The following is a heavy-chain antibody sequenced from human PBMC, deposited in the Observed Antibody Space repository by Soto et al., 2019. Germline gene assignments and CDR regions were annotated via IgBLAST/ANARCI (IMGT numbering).Heavy chain of an antibody. J-gene: IGHJ4*02. D-gene: IGHD2-2*01. CDR3: DRGAVLVPAAIGY. CDR2: IYHSGST. Sequence: QLQLQESGSGLVKPSQTLSLTCAVSGGSISSGGYSWSWIRQPPGKGLEWIGYIYHSGSTYYNPSLKSRVTISVDRSKNQFSLKLSSVNAADTAVYYGDRGAVLVPAAIGYWGQGTLVTVSS. V-gene: IGHV4-30-2*01. CDR1: GGSISSGGYS.